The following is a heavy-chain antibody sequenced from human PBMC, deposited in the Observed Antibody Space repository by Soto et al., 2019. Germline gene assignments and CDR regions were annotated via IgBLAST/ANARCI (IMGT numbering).Heavy chain of an antibody. CDR3: ARDRGYCSSTSCSATNWFDP. D-gene: IGHD2-2*01. V-gene: IGHV1-69*08. J-gene: IGHJ5*02. Sequence: QVQLVQSGAEVKKPGSSVKVSCKASGGTFSSYTISWVRQAPGQGLEWMGRIIPILGIANYAQKFQGRVTITADKSTSTAYMELSSLRSEDTAVYYCARDRGYCSSTSCSATNWFDPWGQGTLVTVSS. CDR1: GGTFSSYT. CDR2: IIPILGIA.